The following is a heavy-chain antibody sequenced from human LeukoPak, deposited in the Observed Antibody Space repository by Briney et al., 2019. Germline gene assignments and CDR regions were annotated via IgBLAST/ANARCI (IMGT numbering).Heavy chain of an antibody. J-gene: IGHJ4*02. Sequence: GSLRLSCAASGFTFSSYAMHWVRQAPGKGLEWVAVISYDGSNKYYADSVKGRFTISRDNSKNTLYLQMNSLRAEDTAVYYCASKQWLEGGFDYWGQGALVTVSS. D-gene: IGHD6-19*01. CDR3: ASKQWLEGGFDY. CDR1: GFTFSSYA. V-gene: IGHV3-30-3*01. CDR2: ISYDGSNK.